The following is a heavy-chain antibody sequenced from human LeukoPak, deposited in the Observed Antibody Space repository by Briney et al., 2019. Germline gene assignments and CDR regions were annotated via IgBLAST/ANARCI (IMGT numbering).Heavy chain of an antibody. CDR3: ARVPIAVAGTHYYYYMDV. Sequence: GVSLDLSSVASGLSVDHGGRRFIRKAPGKELEWVSYISSSGRTIYYADSVKGRFTISRDNAKNSLYLQMNSLRAEDTAVDYCARVPIAVAGTHYYYYMDVWGKGTKDSVSS. CDR1: GLSVDHGG. CDR2: ISSSGRTI. D-gene: IGHD6-19*01. J-gene: IGHJ6*03. V-gene: IGHV3-11*01.